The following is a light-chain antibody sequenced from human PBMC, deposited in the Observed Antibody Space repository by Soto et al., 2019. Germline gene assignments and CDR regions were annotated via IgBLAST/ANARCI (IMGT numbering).Light chain of an antibody. V-gene: IGKV1-9*01. CDR2: AAS. CDR3: QQRGRYPFT. J-gene: IGKJ4*01. CDR1: LGISGY. Sequence: EIPLTQSPSFLSSSVGERVTMTCRASLGISGYLAWYQQKPGKVPRLLIYAASSLQSGVPSRFSGSGSGTEFTLTISSLQPEDFASYYCQQRGRYPFTFGGGTKVEI.